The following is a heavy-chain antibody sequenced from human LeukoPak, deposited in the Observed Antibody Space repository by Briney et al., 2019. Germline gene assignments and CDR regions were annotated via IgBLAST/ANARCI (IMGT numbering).Heavy chain of an antibody. Sequence: GGSLRLXCAASGFTFDDYAMHWVRQAPGKDLEWVSGISWNSGSIGYADSVKGRFTISRDNAKNSLYLQMNSLRAEDMALYYCAKGYYYDSSGYYHDAFDIWGQGTMVTVSS. CDR3: AKGYYYDSSGYYHDAFDI. V-gene: IGHV3-9*03. D-gene: IGHD3-22*01. J-gene: IGHJ3*02. CDR1: GFTFDDYA. CDR2: ISWNSGSI.